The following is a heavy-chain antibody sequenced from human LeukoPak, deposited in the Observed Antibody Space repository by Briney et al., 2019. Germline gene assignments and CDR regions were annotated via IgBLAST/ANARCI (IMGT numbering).Heavy chain of an antibody. CDR3: ARGGFVFDI. Sequence: GGSLRLSCAASGFTFSSYSMNWVRQAPGKGLEWISYITTTDTTKYYTDSVKGRFTISRDNAKNSPYLQMHSLRAEDTAVYYCARGGFVFDIWGQGTVVTVSS. CDR1: GFTFSSYS. V-gene: IGHV3-48*04. CDR2: ITTTDTTK. D-gene: IGHD3-10*01. J-gene: IGHJ3*02.